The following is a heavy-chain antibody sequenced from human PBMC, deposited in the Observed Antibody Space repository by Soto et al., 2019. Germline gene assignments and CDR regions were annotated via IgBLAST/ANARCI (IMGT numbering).Heavy chain of an antibody. D-gene: IGHD4-17*01. CDR3: AKDDYGDYAGQFDY. CDR2: ISGSGGST. V-gene: IGHV3-23*01. CDR1: GFTFSSYA. J-gene: IGHJ4*02. Sequence: PGGSLRLSCAASGFTFSSYAMSWVRQAPGKGLEWVSAISGSGGSTYYADSVKGRFTISRDNSKNTLYLQMNSLRAEDTVVYYCAKDDYGDYAGQFDYWGQGTLVTVSS.